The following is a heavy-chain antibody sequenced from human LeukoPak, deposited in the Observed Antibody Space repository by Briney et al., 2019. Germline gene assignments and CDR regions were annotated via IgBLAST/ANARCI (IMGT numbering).Heavy chain of an antibody. J-gene: IGHJ4*02. D-gene: IGHD1-26*01. V-gene: IGHV4-4*07. CDR1: GGSIGSYY. CDR2: SYTTGST. CDR3: ARSGGSGFQLDS. Sequence: SETLSLTCTVSGGSIGSYYWSWIRQPAGKGLEWIGRSYTTGSTDYNPSLKSRVTMSLDTSKNQLSLNLSSVTAADTAVYYCARSGGSGFQLDSWGQGTLVTVSS.